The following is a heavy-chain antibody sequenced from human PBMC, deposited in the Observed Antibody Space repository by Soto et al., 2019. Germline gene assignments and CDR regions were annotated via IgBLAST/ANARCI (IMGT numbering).Heavy chain of an antibody. CDR2: INHSGST. CDR3: AIIWSRYYFDY. V-gene: IGHV4-34*01. D-gene: IGHD3-3*01. CDR1: GGSFSGNY. Sequence: PSETLSLTCAVYGGSFSGNYGSWIRQPPGKGLEWIGEINHSGSTNYNPSLKSRVTISIDTSKNQFSLKLSSVTAADTAVYYCAIIWSRYYFDYWGQGTLVTVPS. J-gene: IGHJ4*02.